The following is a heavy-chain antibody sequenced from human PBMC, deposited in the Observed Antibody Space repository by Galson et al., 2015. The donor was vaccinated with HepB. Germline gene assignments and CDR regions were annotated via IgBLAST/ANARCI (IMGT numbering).Heavy chain of an antibody. J-gene: IGHJ6*02. D-gene: IGHD3-3*01. V-gene: IGHV3-21*04. CDR2: ISRSSNHI. CDR1: GFTFSTYS. CDR3: ARSRGTTIFGVVIEDYYGMDV. Sequence: SLRLSCAVSGFTFSTYSMNWVRQAPGKGLEWVSSISRSSNHIYYVDSVKGRFTISRDNAKNSLYLQMNSLRADDTAVYFCARSRGTTIFGVVIEDYYGMDVWGQGTTVTVSS.